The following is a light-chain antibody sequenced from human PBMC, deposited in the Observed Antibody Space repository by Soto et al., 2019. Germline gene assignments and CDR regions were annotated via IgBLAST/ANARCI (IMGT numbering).Light chain of an antibody. CDR2: DVN. J-gene: IGLJ1*01. CDR1: NSAIGDSDH. CDR3: SSYLSGPIYV. V-gene: IGLV2-14*03. Sequence: QSVLTQPASVSGSPGQSTTISCTGTNSAIGDSDHVSWYQQLPGKAHKLIIYDVNNRPSGISNRFSASKSGNTASLTISGLQAEDEADFYCSSYLSGPIYVFGTGTKVTVL.